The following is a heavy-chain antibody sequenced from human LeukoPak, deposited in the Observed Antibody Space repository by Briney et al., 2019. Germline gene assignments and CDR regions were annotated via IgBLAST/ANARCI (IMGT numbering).Heavy chain of an antibody. D-gene: IGHD2-2*01. CDR3: AREQIGYCSSTSCHPSRYYYYMDV. Sequence: VASVKVSCKASRYTFTGYYMHWVRQAPGQGLEWMGWINPNSGGTNYAQKFQGRVSMTRDKSISTAYMELSRLRSDDTAVYYCAREQIGYCSSTSCHPSRYYYYMDVWGKGTTVTVSS. CDR2: INPNSGGT. CDR1: RYTFTGYY. J-gene: IGHJ6*03. V-gene: IGHV1-2*02.